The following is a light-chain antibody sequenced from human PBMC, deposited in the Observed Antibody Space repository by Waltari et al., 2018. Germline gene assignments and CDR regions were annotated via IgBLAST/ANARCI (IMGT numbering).Light chain of an antibody. CDR2: DVG. V-gene: IGLV2-14*03. CDR3: ASYTSANTVL. J-gene: IGLJ2*01. Sequence: QSGLTQPASVSGSPGQSITISCTGTRSDIGYYNFVSWYQQHPGKAPKLVIFDVGRWPSGVSHRFSGSKSGNTASLTISGLQAEDEAAYYCASYTSANTVLFGGGTKVTVL. CDR1: RSDIGYYNF.